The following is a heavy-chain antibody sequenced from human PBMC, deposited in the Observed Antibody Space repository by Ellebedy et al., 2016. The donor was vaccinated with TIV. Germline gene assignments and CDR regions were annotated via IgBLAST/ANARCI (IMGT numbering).Heavy chain of an antibody. D-gene: IGHD6-13*01. V-gene: IGHV5-51*01. Sequence: GESLKISCKGSGYSFTTYWIGWVRQMPGKGLEWMGSISTADSDTKYSPSFQGQVTMSAAKSTSTAYLQWGSLKAADTAMYYCTRRPGDSSSWHNWFDPWGQGTLVIVSS. J-gene: IGHJ5*02. CDR1: GYSFTTYW. CDR3: TRRPGDSSSWHNWFDP. CDR2: ISTADSDT.